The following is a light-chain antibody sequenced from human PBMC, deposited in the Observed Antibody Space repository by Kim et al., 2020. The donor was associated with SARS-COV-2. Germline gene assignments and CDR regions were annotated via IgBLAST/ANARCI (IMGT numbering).Light chain of an antibody. V-gene: IGKV3-11*01. CDR2: DAS. CDR1: QSVRSY. CDR3: QKRDSGYT. Sequence: EIVLTQSPATLSLSPGERATLSCRASQSVRSYLAWFQHKPGQAVRLLIYDASKRATGIPARFSGSGSGTDFTLTISSLEPEDFAVYYWQKRDSGYTFGQGTKMEI. J-gene: IGKJ2*01.